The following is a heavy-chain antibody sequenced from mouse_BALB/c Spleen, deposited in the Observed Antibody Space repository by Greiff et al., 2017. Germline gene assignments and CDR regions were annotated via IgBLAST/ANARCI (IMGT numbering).Heavy chain of an antibody. CDR1: GYSITSGYY. Sequence: EVKLVESGPGLVKPSQSLSLTCSVTGYSITSGYYWNWIRQFPGNKLEWMGYISYDGSNNYNPSLKNRISITRDTSKNQFFLKLNSVTTEDTATYYCAREELLYYAMDYWGQGTSVTVSS. CDR2: ISYDGSN. V-gene: IGHV3-6*02. J-gene: IGHJ4*01. CDR3: AREELLYYAMDY.